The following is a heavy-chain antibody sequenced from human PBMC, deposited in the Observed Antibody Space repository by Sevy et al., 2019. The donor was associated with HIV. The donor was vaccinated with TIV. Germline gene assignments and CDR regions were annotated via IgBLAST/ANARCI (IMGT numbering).Heavy chain of an antibody. CDR1: GFTFDDYA. CDR2: ISWNSGSI. J-gene: IGHJ4*02. D-gene: IGHD6-13*01. V-gene: IGHV3-9*01. Sequence: SLRLSCAASGFTFDDYAMHWVRQAPGKGLEWVSGISWNSGSIGYADSVKGRFTISRDNAKNSLYLQMNSLRAEDTALYYCAKDKGCGYSSSWYGGFSLFDYWGQGTLVTVSS. CDR3: AKDKGCGYSSSWYGGFSLFDY.